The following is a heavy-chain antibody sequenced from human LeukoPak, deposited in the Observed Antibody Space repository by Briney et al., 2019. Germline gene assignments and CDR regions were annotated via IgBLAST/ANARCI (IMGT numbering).Heavy chain of an antibody. Sequence: SVKVSCKASGGTFSSYTTSWVRQAPGQGLEWMGRIIPILGIANYAQKFQGRVTITADKSTSTAYMELSSLRSEDTAVYYCARNFIVVVPAATDYYYYYMDVWGKGTTVTVSS. CDR3: ARNFIVVVPAATDYYYYYMDV. D-gene: IGHD2-2*01. CDR2: IIPILGIA. J-gene: IGHJ6*03. CDR1: GGTFSSYT. V-gene: IGHV1-69*02.